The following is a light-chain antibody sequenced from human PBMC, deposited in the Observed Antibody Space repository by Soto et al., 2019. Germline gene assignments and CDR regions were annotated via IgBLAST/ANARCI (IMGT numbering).Light chain of an antibody. J-gene: IGLJ2*01. CDR2: GNS. CDR3: QSTDRSLSGSV. Sequence: QSVLTQPPSVSGAPGQRVTISCTGSSSNIGAGYDVHWYQQHPGTAPKLLIYGNSNRPSGVPDRFSGFKSGTSASLVITGLRAEDEADYYCQSTDRSLSGSVFAGGTKLTVL. CDR1: SSNIGAGYD. V-gene: IGLV1-40*01.